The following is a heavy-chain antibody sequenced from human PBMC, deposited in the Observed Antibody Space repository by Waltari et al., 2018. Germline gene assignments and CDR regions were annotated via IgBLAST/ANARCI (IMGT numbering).Heavy chain of an antibody. CDR1: GFTFSKYG. CDR2: IWYDGTNK. V-gene: IGHV3-33*01. J-gene: IGHJ4*02. D-gene: IGHD3-22*01. CDR3: ARDGNYYDTSGYPDY. Sequence: QVQLVESGGGVVQPGRSLRLSCAASGFTFSKYGMHWVRQAPGKGLEWWAIIWYDGTNKYYVDSVKGRFTIPRDNSENTVYLQMNSLRAEDTAVYYCARDGNYYDTSGYPDYWGQGTLVTVSS.